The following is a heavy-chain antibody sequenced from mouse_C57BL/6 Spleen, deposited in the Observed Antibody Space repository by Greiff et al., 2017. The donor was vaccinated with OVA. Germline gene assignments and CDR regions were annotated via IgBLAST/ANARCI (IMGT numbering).Heavy chain of an antibody. CDR1: GFTFSSYG. V-gene: IGHV5-6*02. Sequence: EVMLVESGGDLVKPGGSLKLSCAASGFTFSSYGMSWVRQTPDKRLAWVATISSGGSYTYYPDSVKGRFTISRDNAKNTLYLQMSSLKSEDTAMYYCARRNYPGWYFDVWGTGTTVTVSS. J-gene: IGHJ1*03. D-gene: IGHD2-1*01. CDR3: ARRNYPGWYFDV. CDR2: ISSGGSYT.